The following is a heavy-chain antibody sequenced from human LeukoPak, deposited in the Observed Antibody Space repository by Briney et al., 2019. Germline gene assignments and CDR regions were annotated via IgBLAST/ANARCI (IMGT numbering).Heavy chain of an antibody. CDR2: ISGSGGST. Sequence: GGSLRLSCAASGFTFSSYAMSWVRQAPGKGLEWVSAISGSGGSTYYADSVKGRFTISRDNSKNTLYLQMNSLRAEDTAVCYCARGYSSSSWSLFDYWGQGTLVTVSS. V-gene: IGHV3-23*01. J-gene: IGHJ4*02. CDR1: GFTFSSYA. D-gene: IGHD6-6*01. CDR3: ARGYSSSSWSLFDY.